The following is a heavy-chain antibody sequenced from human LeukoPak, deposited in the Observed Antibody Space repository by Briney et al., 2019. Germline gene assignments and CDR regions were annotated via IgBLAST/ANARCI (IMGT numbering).Heavy chain of an antibody. CDR2: IYTSGST. CDR3: AREDYYGSGIY. J-gene: IGHJ4*02. V-gene: IGHV4-61*02. Sequence: SETLSLTCTVSGGSISSGSYYWSWIRQPAGKGLEWIGRIYTSGSTNYNPSLKSRVTISVDTSKNQFSLKLSSVTAADTAVYYCAREDYYGSGIYWGQGTLVTVSS. CDR1: GGSISSGSYY. D-gene: IGHD3-10*01.